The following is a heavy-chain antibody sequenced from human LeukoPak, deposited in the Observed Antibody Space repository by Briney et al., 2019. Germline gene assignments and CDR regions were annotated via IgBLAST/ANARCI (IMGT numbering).Heavy chain of an antibody. V-gene: IGHV3-30*18. CDR2: ISHDGSKK. CDR3: AKDLGYFYVSGSYPLVDY. Sequence: GGSLRLSCAASGFTFSSYGMHWVRQAPGKGLEWVAAISHDGSKKYYADSVKGRFTISRDKSENTLYLQMNSLRVEDTAVYYCAKDLGYFYVSGSYPLVDYWGQGTLVTVSS. J-gene: IGHJ4*02. CDR1: GFTFSSYG. D-gene: IGHD3-10*01.